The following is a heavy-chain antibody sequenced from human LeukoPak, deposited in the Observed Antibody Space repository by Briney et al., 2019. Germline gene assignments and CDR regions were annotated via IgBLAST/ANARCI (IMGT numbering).Heavy chain of an antibody. D-gene: IGHD3-22*01. V-gene: IGHV4-59*13. Sequence: PSETLSLTCTVSGGSISSYYWSWIRQPPGKGLEWIGYIYYSGSTNYNPSLKSRVTISVDTSKNQFSLKLSSVTAADTAVYYCARESPSALYYYDSSGYLDYWGQGTLVTVSS. CDR2: IYYSGST. J-gene: IGHJ4*02. CDR1: GGSISSYY. CDR3: ARESPSALYYYDSSGYLDY.